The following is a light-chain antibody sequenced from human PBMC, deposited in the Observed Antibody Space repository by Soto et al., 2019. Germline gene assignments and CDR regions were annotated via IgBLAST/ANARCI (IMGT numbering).Light chain of an antibody. V-gene: IGLV1-44*01. J-gene: IGLJ1*01. CDR3: AAWDDSLNGYV. CDR1: SSNIGSNT. CDR2: SNN. Sequence: QAVLTQPPSASGSPGQWVTISCSGSSSNIGSNTVNWYQQLPGTAPKLLIYSNNQWPSGVPDRFSGSKSGTSASLAISGLQSEDEADYYCAAWDDSLNGYVFGTGTKVTVL.